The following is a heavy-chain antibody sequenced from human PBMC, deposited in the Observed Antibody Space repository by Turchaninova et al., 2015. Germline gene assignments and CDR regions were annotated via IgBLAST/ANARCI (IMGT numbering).Heavy chain of an antibody. CDR1: GYSISSGYF. J-gene: IGHJ4*02. CDR3: ARHKSALFDY. Sequence: QVQLQESGPGLVKPSETLSLTCAVSGYSISSGYFWGWIRQPPGKGLAVIGSIYLSGGPTYIPSLKSRVTISVDTAKNQFSLKLSSVTAADTAVYYCARHKSALFDYWGQGTLVTVSS. V-gene: IGHV4-38-2*01. CDR2: IYLSGGP.